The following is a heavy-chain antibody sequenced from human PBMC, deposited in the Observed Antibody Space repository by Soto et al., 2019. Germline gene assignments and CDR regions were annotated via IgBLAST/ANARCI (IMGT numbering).Heavy chain of an antibody. V-gene: IGHV1-18*04. CDR3: ARESLGYCSGGSCQNWFDP. CDR1: GYTFTSYG. CDR2: ISAYNGNT. Sequence: ASVKVSCKASGYTFTSYGISWVRQAPGQGLEWMGWISAYNGNTNYAQKLQGRVTMTTDTSTSTAYMELRSLRSDDTAVYYCARESLGYCSGGSCQNWFDPWGQGTLVTVSS. D-gene: IGHD2-15*01. J-gene: IGHJ5*02.